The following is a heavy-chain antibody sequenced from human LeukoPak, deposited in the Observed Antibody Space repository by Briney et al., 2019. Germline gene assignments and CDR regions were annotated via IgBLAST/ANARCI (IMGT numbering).Heavy chain of an antibody. V-gene: IGHV3-23*01. CDR3: ARLQPLVIPAAKLGFDY. D-gene: IGHD2-2*01. CDR2: VSGSGANT. J-gene: IGHJ4*02. Sequence: GGTLRLSCAASGFTFSNYGMGWVRQTPGKGLEWLSSVSGSGANTYYADSVKGRFTISRDNSRDRIYFQMNSPRTDDTAVYYCARLQPLVIPAAKLGFDYWGQGTLVTVSS. CDR1: GFTFSNYG.